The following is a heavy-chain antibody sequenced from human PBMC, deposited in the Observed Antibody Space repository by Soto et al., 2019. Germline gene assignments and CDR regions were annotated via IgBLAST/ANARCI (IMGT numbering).Heavy chain of an antibody. CDR1: GYTFTSYY. D-gene: IGHD5-12*01. J-gene: IGHJ1*01. CDR2: INPSGDST. CDR3: AKDHSVVATDGRQKYFQH. V-gene: IGHV1-46*01. Sequence: GASVKVSCKASGYTFTSYYMHWVRQAPGQGLEWMGIINPSGDSTTYAQKVQGRFTMTRDTSTSTVYMELSSLRSEDTAVYYCAKDHSVVATDGRQKYFQHWSQGTLVTVSS.